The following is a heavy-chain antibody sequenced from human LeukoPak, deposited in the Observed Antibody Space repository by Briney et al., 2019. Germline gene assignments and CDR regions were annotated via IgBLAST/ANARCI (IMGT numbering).Heavy chain of an antibody. CDR3: ARDARYYYGSGSYGRNWFDP. D-gene: IGHD3-10*01. Sequence: ASVKVSCKASGGTFSSYAISWVRQAPGQGLEWMGGIIPIFGTANYAQKFQGRVTITADKSTSTAYMELSSLRSEDTAVYYCARDARYYYGSGSYGRNWFDPWGQGTLVTVSS. CDR1: GGTFSSYA. J-gene: IGHJ5*02. V-gene: IGHV1-69*06. CDR2: IIPIFGTA.